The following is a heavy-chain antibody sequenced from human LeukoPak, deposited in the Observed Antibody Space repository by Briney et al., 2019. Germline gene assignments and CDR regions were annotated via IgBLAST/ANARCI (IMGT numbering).Heavy chain of an antibody. CDR2: IKEDGSKK. D-gene: IGHD3-22*01. CDR3: ATPLDYYDSSGYHQGGD. V-gene: IGHV3-7*03. Sequence: GGSLRLSCAGSGFTFSGCWMTWVRQAPGKGLEWVANIKEDGSKKNYVDSVKGRFTIFRDNAKNSLYLQMNSLRAEDTAVYYCATPLDYYDSSGYHQGGDWGQGTLVTVSS. J-gene: IGHJ4*02. CDR1: GFTFSGCW.